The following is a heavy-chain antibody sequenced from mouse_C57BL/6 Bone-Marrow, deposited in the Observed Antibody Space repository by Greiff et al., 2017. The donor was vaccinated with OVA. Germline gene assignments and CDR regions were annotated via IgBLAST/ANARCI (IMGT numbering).Heavy chain of an antibody. CDR2: IRLKSDNYAT. CDR1: GFTFSNYW. J-gene: IGHJ2*01. Sequence: EVNVVESGGGLVQPGGSMKLSCVASGFTFSNYWMNWVRQSPEKGLEWVAQIRLKSDNYATHYAESVKGRFTISRDDSKSSVYLQMNNLRAEDTGIYYCTYYSNYFIYFDYWGQGTTLTVSS. D-gene: IGHD2-5*01. V-gene: IGHV6-3*01. CDR3: TYYSNYFIYFDY.